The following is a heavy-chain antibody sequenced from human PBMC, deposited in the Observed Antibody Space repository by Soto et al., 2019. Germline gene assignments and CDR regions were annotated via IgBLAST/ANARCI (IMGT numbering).Heavy chain of an antibody. CDR2: IYYSGST. CDR1: GGSISSYY. J-gene: IGHJ6*02. D-gene: IGHD6-19*01. Sequence: SETLSLTCTVSGGSISSYYWSWIRQPPGKGLEWIGYIYYSGSTNYNPSLKSRVTISVDTSKNQFSLKLSSVTAADTAGYYCARVSIAVAGGHYYVMSVCGQGTTVPGSS. CDR3: ARVSIAVAGGHYYVMSV. V-gene: IGHV4-59*01.